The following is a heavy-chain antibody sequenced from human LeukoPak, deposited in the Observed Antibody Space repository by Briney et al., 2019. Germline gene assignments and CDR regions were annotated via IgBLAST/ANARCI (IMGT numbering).Heavy chain of an antibody. V-gene: IGHV3-30*18. CDR1: GFTFSSYA. CDR3: AKGYYYDSSSYYYFDFFDY. Sequence: PGGSLRLSCAASGFTFSSYAMSWVRQAPGKGLEWVAVISYDGSNKYYADSVKGRFTISRDNSKNTLYLKMNSLRAEDTAVYYCAKGYYYDSSSYYYFDFFDYWGRGTLVTVSS. CDR2: ISYDGSNK. J-gene: IGHJ4*02. D-gene: IGHD3-22*01.